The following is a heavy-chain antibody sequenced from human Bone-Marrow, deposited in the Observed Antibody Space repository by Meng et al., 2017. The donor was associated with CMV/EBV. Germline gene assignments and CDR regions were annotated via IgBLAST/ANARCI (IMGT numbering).Heavy chain of an antibody. CDR2: ISAYNGNT. J-gene: IGHJ6*02. D-gene: IGHD5-24*01. V-gene: IGHV1-18*01. CDR1: GYTFTSYG. CDR3: ARGNSAKYYYGMDV. Sequence: ASVKVSCKAFGYTFTSYGISWVRQDPGQGLEWMGWISAYNGNTNYAQKLQGRVTMTTDTSTSTAYMELRSLRSDDTAVYYCARGNSAKYYYGMDVWGQGTTVTVSS.